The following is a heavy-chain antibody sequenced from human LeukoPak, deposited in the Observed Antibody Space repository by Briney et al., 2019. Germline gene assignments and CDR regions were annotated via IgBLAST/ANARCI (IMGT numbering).Heavy chain of an antibody. V-gene: IGHV3-15*01. D-gene: IGHD3-22*01. CDR1: GFTFSNAW. Sequence: GGSLRLSCAASGFTFSNAWMSWVRQAPGKGLEWVGRIKSKTDGGTTDYAAPVKGGFTISRDDSKNTLYLQMNSLKTEDTAVYYCTTRYYYDSSGYHKGAYYFDYWGQGTLVTVSS. CDR3: TTRYYYDSSGYHKGAYYFDY. CDR2: IKSKTDGGTT. J-gene: IGHJ4*02.